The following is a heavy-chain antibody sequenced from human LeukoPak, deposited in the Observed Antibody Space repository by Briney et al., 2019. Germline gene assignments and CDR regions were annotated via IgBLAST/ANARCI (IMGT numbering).Heavy chain of an antibody. V-gene: IGHV4-59*01. D-gene: IGHD2-21*02. CDR3: ARAEAPYCGGDCYFWFDP. CDR1: GGSISSYY. CDR2: IYYSGST. Sequence: PSETLSLTCTVSGGSISSYYWSWIRQPPGKGLEWIGYIYYSGSTNYNPSLKSRATISVDTSKNQFSLKLSSVTAADTAVYYCARAEAPYCGGDCYFWFDPWGQGTLGTVSS. J-gene: IGHJ5*02.